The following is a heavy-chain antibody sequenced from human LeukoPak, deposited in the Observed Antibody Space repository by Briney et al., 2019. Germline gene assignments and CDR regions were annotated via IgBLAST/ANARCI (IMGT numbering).Heavy chain of an antibody. CDR1: GYALTELS. CDR3: ALLMVRGVIGAFDI. CDR2: FDPEDGET. V-gene: IGHV1-24*01. D-gene: IGHD3-10*01. J-gene: IGHJ3*02. Sequence: GASVKVSCKVSGYALTELSMHWVRQAPGKGLEWMGGFDPEDGETIYAQKFQGRVTMTEDTSTDTAYMELSSLRSEDTAVYYCALLMVRGVIGAFDIWGQGTMVTVSS.